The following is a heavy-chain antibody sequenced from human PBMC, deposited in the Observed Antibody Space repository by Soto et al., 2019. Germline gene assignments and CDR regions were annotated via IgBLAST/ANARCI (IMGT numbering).Heavy chain of an antibody. CDR3: AKGVAVRMSGSDAFDI. CDR2: ISGSGGST. CDR1: VFTFTSYS. Sequence: GGTLILSRASSVFTFTSYSMRWVRLAPGKGLECVSAISGSGGSTYYANSVKSRFIISRDNSKNTLYLQMNSLRAEDTAVYYCAKGVAVRMSGSDAFDIGGQGTMVTVSS. V-gene: IGHV3-23*01. D-gene: IGHD6-6*01. J-gene: IGHJ3*02.